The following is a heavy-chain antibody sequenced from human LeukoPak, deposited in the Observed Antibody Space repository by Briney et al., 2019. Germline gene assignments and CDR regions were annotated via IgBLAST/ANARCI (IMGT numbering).Heavy chain of an antibody. J-gene: IGHJ4*02. V-gene: IGHV3-33*06. Sequence: GESLRLSCAASGFTFFNYGMHWVRQAPGKGLDWVAVIWNDGSYKYYADPVKGRFTISRDNPKNTLYLQMNSLRAEDTAIYYCAKVVQYTASTGTGLDYWGQGTLVTVSS. CDR1: GFTFFNYG. CDR3: AKVVQYTASTGTGLDY. CDR2: IWNDGSYK. D-gene: IGHD6-13*01.